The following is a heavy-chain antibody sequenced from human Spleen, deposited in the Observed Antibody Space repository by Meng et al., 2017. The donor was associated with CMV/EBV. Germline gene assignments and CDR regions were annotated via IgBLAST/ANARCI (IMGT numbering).Heavy chain of an antibody. D-gene: IGHD3-22*01. CDR3: ARGGYYDSSGYYYGNWFDP. V-gene: IGHV6-1*01. CDR2: TYYRSKWYN. Sequence: SAAWNWIRQSPSRGLEWLGRTYYRSKWYNDYAVSVKSRITINPDTSKNQFSLQLNSVTPEDTAVYYCARGGYYDSSGYYYGNWFDPWGQGTLVTVSS. CDR1: SAA. J-gene: IGHJ5*02.